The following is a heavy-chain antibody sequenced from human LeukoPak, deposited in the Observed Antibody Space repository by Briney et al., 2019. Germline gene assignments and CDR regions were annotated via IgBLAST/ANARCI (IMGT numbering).Heavy chain of an antibody. CDR1: GFTFSSYG. CDR2: IWYDGSNK. J-gene: IGHJ6*02. V-gene: IGHV3-33*01. CDR3: ARAHADTAMAPVNYYYGKDV. D-gene: IGHD5-18*01. Sequence: GGSLRLSCAASGFTFSSYGMHWVRQAPGKGLEWVAVIWYDGSNKYYADSVKGRFTISRDNSKNTLYLQMNSLRAEDTAVYYCARAHADTAMAPVNYYYGKDVWGQGTTVTVSS.